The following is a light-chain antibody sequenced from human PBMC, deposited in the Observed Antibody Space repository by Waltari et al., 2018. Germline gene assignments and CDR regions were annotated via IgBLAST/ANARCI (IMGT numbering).Light chain of an antibody. V-gene: IGLV2-8*01. Sequence: QSALTQPPSASGSPGQSVTISCTGTSSDVGGYKFVSWYQQHQGRAPKLMIYEVNQRPSGVPDRFSGSKSGNTASLTVSGLQAEDEADYYCSSYAGSNNLVFGTGTKVTVL. CDR2: EVN. CDR3: SSYAGSNNLV. J-gene: IGLJ1*01. CDR1: SSDVGGYKF.